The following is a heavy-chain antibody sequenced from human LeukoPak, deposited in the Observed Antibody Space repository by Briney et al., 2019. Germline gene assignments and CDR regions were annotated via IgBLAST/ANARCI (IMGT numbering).Heavy chain of an antibody. J-gene: IGHJ4*02. CDR1: GFTFSTYG. Sequence: GGSLRLSCAASGFTFSTYGMHWVRQAPGKGLEWVSGISGSGGSTYYVDSVKGRFTISRDNSKNTLYLQMNSLTVEDTAIYYCAKGSISGVVLVPATCAPNDYWGQGTLVTVSS. CDR3: AKGSISGVVLVPATCAPNDY. V-gene: IGHV3-23*01. D-gene: IGHD2-15*01. CDR2: ISGSGGST.